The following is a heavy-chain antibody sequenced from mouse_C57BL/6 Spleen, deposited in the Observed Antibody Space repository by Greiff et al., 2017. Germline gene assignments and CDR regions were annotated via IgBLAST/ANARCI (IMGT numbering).Heavy chain of an antibody. CDR2: ISSGSSTI. J-gene: IGHJ4*01. V-gene: IGHV5-17*01. Sequence: EVKLVESGGGLVKPGGSLKLSCAASGFTFSDYGMHWVRQAPEKGLEWVAYISSGSSTIYYADTVKGRFTISRDNAKNTLFLQMTSLRSEDTAMYYCARRNYYCSSYDAMDYWGQGTSVTVSS. CDR3: ARRNYYCSSYDAMDY. D-gene: IGHD1-1*01. CDR1: GFTFSDYG.